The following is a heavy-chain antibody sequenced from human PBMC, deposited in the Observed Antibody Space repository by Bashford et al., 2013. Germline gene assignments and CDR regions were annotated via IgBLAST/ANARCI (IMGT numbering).Heavy chain of an antibody. J-gene: IGHJ3*02. D-gene: IGHD2-21*01. CDR2: IWYDGSNK. V-gene: IGHV3-33*01. Sequence: GSLRLSCAASGFTFSSYGMHWVRQAPGKGLEWVAVIWYDGSNKYYADSVKGRFTISRDNSKNTLYLQMNSLRAEDTAVYYCARGERPIVAPKEWAFDIWGQGTMVTVSS. CDR3: ARGERPIVAPKEWAFDI. CDR1: GFTFSSYG.